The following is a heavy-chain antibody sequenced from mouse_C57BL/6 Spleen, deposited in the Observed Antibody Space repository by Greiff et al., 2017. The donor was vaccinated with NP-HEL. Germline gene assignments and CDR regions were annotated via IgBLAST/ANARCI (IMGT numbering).Heavy chain of an antibody. J-gene: IGHJ3*01. CDR2: IHPNSGST. V-gene: IGHV1-64*01. CDR1: GYTFTSYW. CDR3: ARGENWEFAY. D-gene: IGHD4-1*01. Sequence: QVQLQQPGAELVKPGASVKLSCKASGYTFTSYWMHWVKQRPGQGLEWIGMIHPNSGSTNYNEKFKSKATLTVDKSSSTAYMQLSSLTSEDSAVYYCARGENWEFAYWGQGTLVTVSA.